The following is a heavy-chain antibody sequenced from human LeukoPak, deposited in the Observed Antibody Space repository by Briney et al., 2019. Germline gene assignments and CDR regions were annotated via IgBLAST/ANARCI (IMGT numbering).Heavy chain of an antibody. V-gene: IGHV3-23*01. CDR2: IGDRGGNI. J-gene: IGHJ4*02. Sequence: GGSLRLSCAASGFPFSSYAMSWVRQAPGKGLEWVSAIGDRGGNIYYADSLLGRFTISRDNSQNTLYLQMNSLRAEDTAIYYCAKDHSGGGGYYFDYWGQGTLVTVSS. D-gene: IGHD3-16*01. CDR1: GFPFSSYA. CDR3: AKDHSGGGGYYFDY.